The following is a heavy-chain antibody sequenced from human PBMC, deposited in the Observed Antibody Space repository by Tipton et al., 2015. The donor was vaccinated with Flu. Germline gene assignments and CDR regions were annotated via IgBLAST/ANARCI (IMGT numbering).Heavy chain of an antibody. V-gene: IGHV4-4*07. CDR3: TRVGGYYDSSGYQSY. D-gene: IGHD3-22*01. J-gene: IGHJ4*02. CDR1: GGSISSYY. Sequence: TLSLTCTVSGGSISSYYWSWIRQHAGKGLEWIGRNSTSGSTNYNTSLKSRVTMSVDTSKNQFSLKLSSVTAADTAVYYCTRVGGYYDSSGYQSYWGQGTLVTVSS. CDR2: NSTSGST.